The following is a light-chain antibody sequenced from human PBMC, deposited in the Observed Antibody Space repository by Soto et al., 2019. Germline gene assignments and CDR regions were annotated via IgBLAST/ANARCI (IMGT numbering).Light chain of an antibody. Sequence: DIQMTQSPSTLSASVGDRVTITCRASQSISSWLAWYQQKPGKAPKLLIYDASSLESGVPSRFSGSGSGTEFTLTISSLQPDDFATYYCQQYNSYSYTFGRGTKVEIK. CDR2: DAS. V-gene: IGKV1-5*01. J-gene: IGKJ4*01. CDR3: QQYNSYSYT. CDR1: QSISSW.